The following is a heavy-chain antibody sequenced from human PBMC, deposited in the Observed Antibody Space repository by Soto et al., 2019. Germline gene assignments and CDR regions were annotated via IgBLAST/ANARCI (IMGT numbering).Heavy chain of an antibody. J-gene: IGHJ6*03. CDR2: IYYSGST. Sequence: SQTLSLTCTVSGGSISSGGYYWSWIRQHPGKGLEWIGYIYYSGSTYYNPSLKSRVTISVDTSKNQFSLKLSSVTAADTAVYYWARGGIAAAGLYRRDSYFYMDVWGNGITVTVCS. CDR3: ARGGIAAAGLYRRDSYFYMDV. D-gene: IGHD6-13*01. CDR1: GGSISSGGYY. V-gene: IGHV4-31*03.